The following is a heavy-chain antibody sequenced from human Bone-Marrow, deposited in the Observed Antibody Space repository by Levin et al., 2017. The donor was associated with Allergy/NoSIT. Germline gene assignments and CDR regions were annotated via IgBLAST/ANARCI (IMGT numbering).Heavy chain of an antibody. D-gene: IGHD6-19*01. CDR1: GGSISSGSYY. CDR2: IYTSGST. V-gene: IGHV4-61*02. J-gene: IGHJ4*02. Sequence: PSETLSLTCTVSGGSISSGSYYWSWIRQPAGKGLEWIGRIYTSGSTNYNPSLKSRVTISVDTSKNQFSLKLSSVTAADTAVYYCARVGGVGYSSGWYYFDYWGQGTLVTVSS. CDR3: ARVGGVGYSSGWYYFDY.